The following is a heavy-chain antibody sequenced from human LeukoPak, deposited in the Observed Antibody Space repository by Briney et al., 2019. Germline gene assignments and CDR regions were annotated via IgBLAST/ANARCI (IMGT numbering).Heavy chain of an antibody. D-gene: IGHD6-13*01. Sequence: SETLSLTCTVSGGSVSSGGYYWSWIRQHPGEGLAWIGYIYYSGTTYYNPSLKSRLTISVDTSKNQFSLKLYSVTAADTAVYYCASHGTSASDYWGQGTLVTVSS. V-gene: IGHV4-31*03. CDR3: ASHGTSASDY. CDR1: GGSVSSGGYY. J-gene: IGHJ4*02. CDR2: IYYSGTT.